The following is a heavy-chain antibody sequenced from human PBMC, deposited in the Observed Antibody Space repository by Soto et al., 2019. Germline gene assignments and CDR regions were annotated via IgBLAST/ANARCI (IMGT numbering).Heavy chain of an antibody. CDR1: GFTFNSYW. CDR3: ARSGCISWLVDY. CDR2: INFDGTTT. Sequence: EVQLVESGGGLVQPGGSLRLSCAASGFTFNSYWIHWVRQAPGKGLVWVSRINFDGTTTNYADSVKGRFTISRDNAKNTLYLQMNRLTVEDKAVSYCARSGCISWLVDYWDQGSLVTVSS. V-gene: IGHV3-74*01. J-gene: IGHJ4*02. D-gene: IGHD2-15*01.